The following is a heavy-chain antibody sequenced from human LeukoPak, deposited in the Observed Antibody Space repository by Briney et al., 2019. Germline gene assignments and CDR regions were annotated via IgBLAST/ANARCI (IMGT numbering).Heavy chain of an antibody. D-gene: IGHD3-3*01. CDR1: GFTFSDYY. Sequence: GGSLRLSCAASGFTFSDYYMSWIRQAPGKGLEWVSYISSSGSTIYYADSVKGRFTISRDNAKNSLYLQMNSLRAEDTAVYYCARHVWVRPGPYYDFWSGSRNWFDPWGQGTLVTVSS. CDR3: ARHVWVRPGPYYDFWSGSRNWFDP. J-gene: IGHJ5*02. V-gene: IGHV3-11*01. CDR2: ISSSGSTI.